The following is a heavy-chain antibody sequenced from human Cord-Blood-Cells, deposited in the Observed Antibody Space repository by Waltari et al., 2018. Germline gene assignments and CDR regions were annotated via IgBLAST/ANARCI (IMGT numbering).Heavy chain of an antibody. D-gene: IGHD2-15*01. CDR3: ARESGGSYWFDP. CDR1: GYTFTSYG. V-gene: IGHV1-18*01. CDR2: GGAYNGNT. J-gene: IGHJ5*02. Sequence: QVQLVQSGAEVKKPGASVKVSCKASGYTFTSYGISWVRQAPGQGLEWMGWGGAYNGNTNDAQRLQGRVTMTTDTSTSTAYMELRSLRSDDPAVYYWARESGGSYWFDPWGQGTLVTVSS.